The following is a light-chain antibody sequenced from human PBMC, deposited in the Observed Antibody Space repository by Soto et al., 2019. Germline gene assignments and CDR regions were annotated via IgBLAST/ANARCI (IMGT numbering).Light chain of an antibody. V-gene: IGKV1-5*01. CDR2: DAS. CDR1: QSIATW. CDR3: QQYNSFPGT. Sequence: DIQMTQSPSTLSASVGDRVTVTCRASQSIATWLAWYQQKAGKGPTLLIHDASSLESGVPSRFSGSGSGTEFTLTISSLQPHDIATYYCQQYNSFPGTFGQGTKLEIK. J-gene: IGKJ2*02.